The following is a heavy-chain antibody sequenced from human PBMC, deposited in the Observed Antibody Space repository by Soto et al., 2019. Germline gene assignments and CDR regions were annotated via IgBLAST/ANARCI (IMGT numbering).Heavy chain of an antibody. CDR2: IWYDGSNK. J-gene: IGHJ4*02. V-gene: IGHV3-33*01. CDR3: ARLNGYDSYFDY. Sequence: RRLSCAASGFTFSSYGMHWVRQAPGKGLEWVAVIWYDGSNKYYADSVKGRFTISRDNSKNTLYLQMNSLRAEDTAVYYCARLNGYDSYFDYWGQGTLVTVSS. CDR1: GFTFSSYG. D-gene: IGHD5-12*01.